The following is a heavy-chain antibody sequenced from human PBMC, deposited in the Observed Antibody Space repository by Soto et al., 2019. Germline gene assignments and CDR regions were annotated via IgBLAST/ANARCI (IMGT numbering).Heavy chain of an antibody. CDR2: MNPNRGNT. CDR1: GYTFTSYD. CDR3: ARALSYTGGGYYFDY. D-gene: IGHD3-10*01. J-gene: IGHJ4*02. V-gene: IGHV1-8*01. Sequence: QVQLVQSGAEVKKPGASVKVSCKASGYTFTSYDINWVRQATGQGLEWMGWMNPNRGNTGYAQKFQGRVTMTRNTAISTAYMELSSLRSEDRGVYYCARALSYTGGGYYFDYWGQGTLVTVSS.